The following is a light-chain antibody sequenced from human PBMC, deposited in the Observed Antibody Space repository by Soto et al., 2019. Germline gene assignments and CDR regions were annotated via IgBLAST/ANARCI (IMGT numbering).Light chain of an antibody. V-gene: IGKV3-15*01. Sequence: EIVMTQSPVTLSVSPGERATLSCRASQNISRSLAWYQQKPGQGPSLLIYGTSTRAGGVPARFSGGGSGTEFSLTINSLQSEDFAVYYCHHYNNWWAFGQGTKVDIK. CDR1: QNISRS. J-gene: IGKJ1*01. CDR2: GTS. CDR3: HHYNNWWA.